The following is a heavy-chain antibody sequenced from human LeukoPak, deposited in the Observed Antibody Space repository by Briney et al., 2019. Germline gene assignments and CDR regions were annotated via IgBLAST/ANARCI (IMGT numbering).Heavy chain of an antibody. V-gene: IGHV5-51*01. D-gene: IGHD6-13*01. CDR2: INLGDSDT. J-gene: IGHJ4*02. Sequence: GEPLKISCKASGNSSTNYWIAWVRQMPGKGLEWMGIINLGDSDTKYSPSFQGLVAISADKSISTAYLQWSSLKASDTAMYYCARHLYSSSWSLGGYWGQGTLVTVSS. CDR1: GNSSTNYW. CDR3: ARHLYSSSWSLGGY.